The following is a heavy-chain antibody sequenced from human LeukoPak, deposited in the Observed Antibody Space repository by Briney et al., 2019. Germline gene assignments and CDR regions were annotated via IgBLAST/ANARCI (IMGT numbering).Heavy chain of an antibody. Sequence: PGRSLRLSCAASGFIFSKCGMHWVRQAPGKGLEWVAVISYDGSNKNYADSVKGRFTISRDNSENTLYLQMNSLRVEDTAVYYCAKGRGAYYYYVMDVWGQGTTVTVSS. V-gene: IGHV3-30*18. CDR1: GFIFSKCG. CDR3: AKGRGAYYYYVMDV. D-gene: IGHD3-16*01. J-gene: IGHJ6*02. CDR2: ISYDGSNK.